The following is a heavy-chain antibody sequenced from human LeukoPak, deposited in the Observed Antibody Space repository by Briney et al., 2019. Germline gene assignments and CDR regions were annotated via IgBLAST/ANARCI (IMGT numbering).Heavy chain of an antibody. D-gene: IGHD6-13*01. CDR3: ARVRVGSISWFHRGLDY. V-gene: IGHV3-30*04. CDR2: ISYYGSIQ. J-gene: IGHJ4*02. Sequence: GGSLRLSCAASGFTFSIYAMHWVRQAPGNGLEWVSAISYYGSIQYSADSMKGRFTISRDNSKSTLYLQMNSLRAEDTAIYYCARVRVGSISWFHRGLDYWGQGTLVTVSS. CDR1: GFTFSIYA.